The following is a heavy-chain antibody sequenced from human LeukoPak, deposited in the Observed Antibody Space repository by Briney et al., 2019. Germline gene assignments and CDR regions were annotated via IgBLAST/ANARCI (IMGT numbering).Heavy chain of an antibody. CDR1: GFTFSSYS. Sequence: GGSLRLSCAASGFTFSSYSMNWVRQAPGKGPEWAAFIADDGTNKYYADSVKGRFTISRDNSRNTLFLQMSSLGADDTAVYYCAKDRAWQGADAFDIWGQGTLVTVSS. CDR3: AKDRAWQGADAFDI. V-gene: IGHV3-30*02. D-gene: IGHD3-10*01. J-gene: IGHJ3*02. CDR2: IADDGTNK.